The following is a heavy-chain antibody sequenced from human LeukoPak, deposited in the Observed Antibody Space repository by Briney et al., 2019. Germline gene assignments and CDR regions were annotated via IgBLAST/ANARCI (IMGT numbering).Heavy chain of an antibody. V-gene: IGHV3-23*01. D-gene: IGHD3-9*01. CDR2: ISGSGGST. J-gene: IGHJ6*03. CDR1: GFTFSSYA. Sequence: GGSLRLSCAASGFTFSSYAMSWVRQAPGKGLEWVYAISGSGGSTYYADSVKGRFTISRDNSKNTLYLQMNSLRAEDTAVYYVTILNYYYYYMDVWGKGTTVTVSS. CDR3: TILNYYYYYMDV.